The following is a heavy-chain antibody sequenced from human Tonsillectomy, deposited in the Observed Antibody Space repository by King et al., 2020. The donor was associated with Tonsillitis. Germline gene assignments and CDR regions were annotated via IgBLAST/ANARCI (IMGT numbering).Heavy chain of an antibody. Sequence: QLVQSGAELKKPGASVKVSCKTSGYTFTGYDITWVRQAPGQGLEWMGWISGYNGDTNYAQKLQGRVTMTTDTSTSTAYMEVRSLRPDDTAVYYCARVGLYSSSSGTSDYWGQGTLVTVSS. V-gene: IGHV1-18*04. CDR2: ISGYNGDT. D-gene: IGHD6-6*01. CDR1: GYTFTGYD. J-gene: IGHJ4*02. CDR3: ARVGLYSSSSGTSDY.